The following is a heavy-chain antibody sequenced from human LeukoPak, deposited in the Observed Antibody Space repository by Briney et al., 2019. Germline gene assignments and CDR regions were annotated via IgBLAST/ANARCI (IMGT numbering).Heavy chain of an antibody. CDR2: MYNSGST. D-gene: IGHD3-22*01. V-gene: IGHV4-59*08. Sequence: SETLSLTCTVSGGSISSYYWSWIRQPPGKGLEWIGYMYNSGSTNYNPSLKSRVTISVDTSKNQFSLKLSPVTAADTAVYFCARHPDSSGYSWFDPWGQGTLVTVSS. CDR3: ARHPDSSGYSWFDP. J-gene: IGHJ5*02. CDR1: GGSISSYY.